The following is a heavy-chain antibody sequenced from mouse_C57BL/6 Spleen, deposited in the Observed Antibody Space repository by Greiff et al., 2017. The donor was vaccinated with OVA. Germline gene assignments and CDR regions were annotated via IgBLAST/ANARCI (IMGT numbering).Heavy chain of an antibody. Sequence: VQLQQSGPELVKPGASVKMSCKASGYTFTDYNMHWVKQSHGKSLEWIGYINPNNGGTSYNQKFKGKATLTVNKSSSTAYMELRSLTSEDSAVYYCARRKIYYDYDVGAMDYWGQGTSVTVSS. CDR2: INPNNGGT. CDR1: GYTFTDYN. J-gene: IGHJ4*01. CDR3: ARRKIYYDYDVGAMDY. D-gene: IGHD2-4*01. V-gene: IGHV1-22*01.